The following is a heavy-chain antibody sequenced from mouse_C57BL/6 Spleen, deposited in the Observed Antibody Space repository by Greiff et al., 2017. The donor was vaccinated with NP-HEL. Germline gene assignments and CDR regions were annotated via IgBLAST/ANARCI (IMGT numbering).Heavy chain of an antibody. J-gene: IGHJ2*01. CDR2: IYPRSGNT. D-gene: IGHD2-3*01. Sequence: VKLQQSGAELARPGASVKLSCKASGYTFTSYGISWVKQRTGQGLEWIGEIYPRSGNTYYNEKFKGKATLTADKSSSTAYMELRSLTSEDSAVYFCARSYDGYSYCDYWGQGTTLTVSS. CDR3: ARSYDGYSYCDY. V-gene: IGHV1-81*01. CDR1: GYTFTSYG.